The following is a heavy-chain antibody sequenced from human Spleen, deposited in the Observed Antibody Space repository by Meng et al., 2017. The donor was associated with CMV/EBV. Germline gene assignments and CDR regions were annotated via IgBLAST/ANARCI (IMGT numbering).Heavy chain of an antibody. D-gene: IGHD3-3*01. CDR1: GATFSTYA. Sequence: SVKVSCKASGATFSTYAISWVRQAPGQGLEWMGGVNPFFGVANYAQKFRGRVTITADKSTNTAYMELSSLRSEDTAVYYCARDLNNGPSLQWLLGSWGHGTLVTVSS. J-gene: IGHJ5*01. CDR3: ARDLNNGPSLQWLLGS. V-gene: IGHV1-69*10. CDR2: VNPFFGVA.